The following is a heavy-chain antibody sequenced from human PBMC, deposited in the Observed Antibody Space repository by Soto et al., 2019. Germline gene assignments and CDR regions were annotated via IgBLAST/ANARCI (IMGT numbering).Heavy chain of an antibody. D-gene: IGHD6-19*01. CDR3: ARVTYSSGWYGGYYYMDV. J-gene: IGHJ6*03. CDR2: IYYSGST. CDR1: GGSISSYY. V-gene: IGHV4-59*01. Sequence: SETLSLTCTVSGGSISSYYWSWIRQPPGKGLEWIGYIYYSGSTNYNPSLKSRVTISVDTSKNQFSLKLSSVTAADTAVYYCARVTYSSGWYGGYYYMDVWGKGTTVTVSS.